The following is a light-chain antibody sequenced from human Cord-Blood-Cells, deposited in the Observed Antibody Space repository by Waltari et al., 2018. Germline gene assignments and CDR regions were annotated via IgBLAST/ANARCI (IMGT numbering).Light chain of an antibody. Sequence: QSALTQPASVSGSPGQSITIPCTGTGSDVGSSNLVSWYQQHPGKAPKLMIYEGSKRPSGVSNRFSGSKSGNTASLTISGLQAEDEADYYCCSYAGSSTYVFGTGTKVTVL. J-gene: IGLJ1*01. V-gene: IGLV2-23*01. CDR1: GSDVGSSNL. CDR2: EGS. CDR3: CSYAGSSTYV.